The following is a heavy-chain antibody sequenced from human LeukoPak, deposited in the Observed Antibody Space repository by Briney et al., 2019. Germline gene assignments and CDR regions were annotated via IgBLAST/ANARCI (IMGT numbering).Heavy chain of an antibody. CDR1: GGSISTYY. CDR2: IYYSGST. D-gene: IGHD1-26*01. V-gene: IGHV4-59*01. Sequence: KASETLSLTCTVSGGSISTYYWSWIRQPPGKGLEWIGYIYYSGSTNYNPSLKSRVTISVDTSKNQFSLRLTSVTAADTAVYYCARNGGSYMFDYWGQGTLVTVSS. CDR3: ARNGGSYMFDY. J-gene: IGHJ4*02.